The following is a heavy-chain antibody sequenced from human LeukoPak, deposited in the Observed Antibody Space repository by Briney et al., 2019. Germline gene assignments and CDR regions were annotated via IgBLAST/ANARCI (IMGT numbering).Heavy chain of an antibody. CDR1: GGSFSGYY. CDR2: INHSGST. V-gene: IGHV4-34*01. J-gene: IGHJ5*02. Sequence: SEPLSLTCAVYGGSFSGYYWSWIRQPPGKGLEWIGEINHSGSTNYNPSLKSRVTISADTSKNQFSLELRSVTAADTAVYYCARAYYSTSWFPHWGQGALVTVSS. CDR3: ARAYYSTSWFPH. D-gene: IGHD3-10*01.